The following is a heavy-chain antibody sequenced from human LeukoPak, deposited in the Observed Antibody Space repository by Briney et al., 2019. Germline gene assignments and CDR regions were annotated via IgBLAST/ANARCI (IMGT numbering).Heavy chain of an antibody. CDR3: ARHPSSSSWYPRRLESWFDP. V-gene: IGHV4-39*01. J-gene: IGHJ5*02. D-gene: IGHD6-13*01. CDR1: GGSISSSSYY. CDR2: IYYSGST. Sequence: PSETLSLTCTVSGGSISSSSYYWGWIRQPPGKGLEWIGSIYYSGSTYYNPSLKSRVTISVDTSKNQFSLKLSSVTAADTAVYYCARHPSSSSWYPRRLESWFDPWGQGTLVTVSS.